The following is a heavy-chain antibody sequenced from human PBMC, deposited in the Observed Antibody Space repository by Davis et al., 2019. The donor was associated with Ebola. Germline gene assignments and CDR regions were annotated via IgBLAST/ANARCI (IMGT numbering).Heavy chain of an antibody. J-gene: IGHJ5*02. V-gene: IGHV3-64D*08. CDR3: LKGGCSSTNCYTRWFDP. CDR2: ISSFGSNT. Sequence: GESLKISCVASGFSFSSYVLHWVRQAPGKGLESVSGISSFGSNTYQADSVQGRFTISRDNSKNTLYLEMSSLRPEDTAIYYCLKGGCSSTNCYTRWFDPWGQGTLVNVSS. D-gene: IGHD2-2*02. CDR1: GFSFSSYV.